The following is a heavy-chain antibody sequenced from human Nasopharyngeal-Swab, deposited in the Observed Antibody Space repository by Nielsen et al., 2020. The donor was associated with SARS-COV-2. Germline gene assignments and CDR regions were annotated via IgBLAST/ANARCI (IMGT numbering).Heavy chain of an antibody. V-gene: IGHV1-24*01. J-gene: IGHJ5*02. Sequence: ASVQVPCKASAEIPAKLSMIGVGQAPGKGLEWMGGFEPEDGETIYAQKFQGRVTITEDTSTDTAYMELSSLRSEDTAVYYCATGPPVAGHNWFDPWGQGTLVTVSS. CDR1: AEIPAKLS. CDR3: ATGPPVAGHNWFDP. D-gene: IGHD6-19*01. CDR2: FEPEDGET.